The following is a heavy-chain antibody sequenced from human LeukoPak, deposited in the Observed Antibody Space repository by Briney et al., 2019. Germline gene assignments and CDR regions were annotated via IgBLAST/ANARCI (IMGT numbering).Heavy chain of an antibody. Sequence: ASVKVSCKASGYTFTGYYMHWVRQAPGQGLEWRGWINPNSGGTNYAQKFQGRVTMTRDTSISTAYMELSRLRSDDTGVYYCARGPDGYSYGYGYWGQGTLVTVSS. CDR2: INPNSGGT. D-gene: IGHD5-18*01. J-gene: IGHJ4*02. V-gene: IGHV1-2*02. CDR1: GYTFTGYY. CDR3: ARGPDGYSYGYGY.